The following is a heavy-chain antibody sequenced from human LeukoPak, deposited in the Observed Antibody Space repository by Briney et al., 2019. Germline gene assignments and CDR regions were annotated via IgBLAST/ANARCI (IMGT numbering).Heavy chain of an antibody. J-gene: IGHJ5*02. CDR2: ISAYNGNT. D-gene: IGHD3-22*01. CDR3: ARDPNYDGSAFYPSWFDP. Sequence: ASVTVSCTASAYTFTIYGITWVRQAPGQGLEWMGWISAYNGNTNYAQKPQGRVTMTTDTSTTTAYMELRSLRSDDTAVYYCARDPNYDGSAFYPSWFDPWGQGTLVTVSS. CDR1: AYTFTIYG. V-gene: IGHV1-18*01.